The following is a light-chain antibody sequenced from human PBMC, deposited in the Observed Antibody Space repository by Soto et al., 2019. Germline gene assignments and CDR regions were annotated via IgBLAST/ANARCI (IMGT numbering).Light chain of an antibody. V-gene: IGKV3-20*01. J-gene: IGKJ1*01. CDR2: GAS. CDR1: QSLSSTD. Sequence: ERVLTQSPGTLSLSPGERATLSCRASQSLSSTDLAWYQQKPDQAPRLLSYGASNRATGIPDRFSGSGSGTDFTLTFNRLEPEDFAVYSCHQYGSSPLTFGQGTKVDIK. CDR3: HQYGSSPLT.